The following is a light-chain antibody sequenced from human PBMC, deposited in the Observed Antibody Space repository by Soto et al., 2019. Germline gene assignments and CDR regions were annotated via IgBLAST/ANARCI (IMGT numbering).Light chain of an antibody. CDR2: AAT. J-gene: IGKJ4*01. CDR3: KQYERYPPS. V-gene: IGKV1-16*01. CDR1: QNINTY. Sequence: DIQMTQSPSSLSASVGDRVTIGCRASQNINTYLAWFQQKPGKAPKSLMYAATNLQDGVPSRFSGTGSGTEFSLTISSLQPEDVATYYCKQYERYPPSFDGGTKLDI.